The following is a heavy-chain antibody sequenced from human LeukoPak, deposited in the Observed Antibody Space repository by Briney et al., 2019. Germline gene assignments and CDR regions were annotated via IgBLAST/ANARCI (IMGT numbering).Heavy chain of an antibody. CDR3: ARGAGGYQLPHNWFDP. J-gene: IGHJ5*02. Sequence: SVKVSCKASGYTFTGYYMHWVRQAPEQGLEWMGGILPIFRTTTYAQKFQGRVTITTDESTRTFYMELSSLKSEDTAVYYCARGAGGYQLPHNWFDPWGQGTLVTVSS. D-gene: IGHD2-2*01. CDR2: ILPIFRTT. V-gene: IGHV1-69*05. CDR1: GYTFTGYY.